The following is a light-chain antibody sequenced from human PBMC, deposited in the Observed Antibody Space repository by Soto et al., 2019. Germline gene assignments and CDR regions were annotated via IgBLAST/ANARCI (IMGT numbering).Light chain of an antibody. CDR1: QSVSNY. V-gene: IGKV3-11*01. Sequence: EIVLTQSPATLSLSPGERATLSCRASQSVSNYLAWYQQKPGQAPRLLIYDASNRATGIPSRFSGSGSGTDFTLTISSLEPEDFAVYYCQQRSNWPRFTFGQGTKVEIK. J-gene: IGKJ2*01. CDR2: DAS. CDR3: QQRSNWPRFT.